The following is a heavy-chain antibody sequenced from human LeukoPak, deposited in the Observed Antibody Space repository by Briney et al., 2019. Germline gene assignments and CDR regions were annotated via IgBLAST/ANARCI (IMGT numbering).Heavy chain of an antibody. CDR1: GYNIGPYA. V-gene: IGHV3-43*02. CDR2: IKADGSGT. D-gene: IGHD2/OR15-2a*01. CDR3: ATWAFYHNLDV. J-gene: IGHJ6*02. Sequence: GGSLRLSCAASGYNIGPYAMYWVRQGPGRGLEWVSVIKADGSGTFYSDSVRGRFTTSRDNSKNSLYLQMSSLTSDDTALYYCATWAFYHNLDVWGQGTTVAVSS.